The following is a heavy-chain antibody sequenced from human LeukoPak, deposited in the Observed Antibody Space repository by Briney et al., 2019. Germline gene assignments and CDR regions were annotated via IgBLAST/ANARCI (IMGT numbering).Heavy chain of an antibody. Sequence: ASVKVSCKASGYSFSTYDINWVRQAPGQGLEWLGWMRPKKSDTGYARKFQDRVTLTWNISPDTAYMELNSLTPEDTAVYFCAGGPPEDTSSGYWGQGTLVTVSS. CDR2: MRPKKSDT. CDR1: GYSFSTYD. J-gene: IGHJ4*02. V-gene: IGHV1-8*01. D-gene: IGHD3-22*01. CDR3: AGGPPEDTSSGY.